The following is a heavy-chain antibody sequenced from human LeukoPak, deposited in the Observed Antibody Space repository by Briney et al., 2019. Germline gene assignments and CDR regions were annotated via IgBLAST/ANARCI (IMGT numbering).Heavy chain of an antibody. J-gene: IGHJ4*02. V-gene: IGHV3-11*01. CDR1: GFTFSGYY. D-gene: IGHD6-19*01. Sequence: PGGSLRLSCAVSGFTFSGYYMSWIRQAPGKGPEWISYISSSGDRQYYADSVKGRFSISRDNAKNSLFLQMDSLRAEDTAVYYCARDRGAVAGQYFDYWGQGTLVTVSS. CDR2: ISSSGDRQ. CDR3: ARDRGAVAGQYFDY.